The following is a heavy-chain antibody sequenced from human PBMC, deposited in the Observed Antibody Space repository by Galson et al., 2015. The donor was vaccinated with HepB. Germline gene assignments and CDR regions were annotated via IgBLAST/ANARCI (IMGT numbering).Heavy chain of an antibody. CDR2: ISSSGSTI. CDR3: ARDRGARAANNWFDP. D-gene: IGHD3-10*01. J-gene: IGHJ5*02. V-gene: IGHV3-48*03. Sequence: SLRLSCAASGFTFSSYEMNWVRQAPGKGLEWVSYISSSGSTIYYADSVKGRFTISRDNAKNSLYLQMNSPRAEDTAVYYCARDRGARAANNWFDPWGQGTLVTVSS. CDR1: GFTFSSYE.